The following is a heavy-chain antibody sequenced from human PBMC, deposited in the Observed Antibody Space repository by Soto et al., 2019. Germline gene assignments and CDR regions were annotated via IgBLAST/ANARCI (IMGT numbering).Heavy chain of an antibody. Sequence: PGGSLRLSCSASGFTFSSYAMHWVRQAPGKGLEYVSAISSNGGSTYYADSVKGRFTISRDNSKNTLYLQMNSLRADDTAVYYCARDMSGGTYNYYYGLDVWGQGTTVTVSS. J-gene: IGHJ6*02. D-gene: IGHD1-26*01. V-gene: IGHV3-64*04. CDR2: ISSNGGST. CDR3: ARDMSGGTYNYYYGLDV. CDR1: GFTFSSYA.